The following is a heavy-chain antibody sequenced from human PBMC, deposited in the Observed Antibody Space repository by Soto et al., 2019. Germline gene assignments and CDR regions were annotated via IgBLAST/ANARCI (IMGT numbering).Heavy chain of an antibody. CDR1: GFPFSRYA. Sequence: EVQLLESGGGLVQPGGSLRLSCAASGFPFSRYAMSWVRQPPGKGLEWVSAISGSGGSTYYADSVKGRFTISRDNSKNTLYLQMNSLRAEDTAVYYCANDCSGGSCYHLVNDYWGQGTLVTVSS. D-gene: IGHD2-15*01. CDR3: ANDCSGGSCYHLVNDY. J-gene: IGHJ4*02. V-gene: IGHV3-23*01. CDR2: ISGSGGST.